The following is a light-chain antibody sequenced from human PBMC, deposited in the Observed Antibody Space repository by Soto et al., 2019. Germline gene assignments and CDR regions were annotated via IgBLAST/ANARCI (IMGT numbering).Light chain of an antibody. J-gene: IGLJ2*01. CDR2: EVS. CDR1: RSDVGGYNY. V-gene: IGLV2-14*01. Sequence: QSALTQHASVSGSPGQSITISCTGTRSDVGGYNYVSWYQQHPGKAPKLMIYEVSNRPSGVSNRFSGSKSGNTASLTISGLQAEDEADYYCSSYTSSSTLGFGGGTKLTVL. CDR3: SSYTSSSTLG.